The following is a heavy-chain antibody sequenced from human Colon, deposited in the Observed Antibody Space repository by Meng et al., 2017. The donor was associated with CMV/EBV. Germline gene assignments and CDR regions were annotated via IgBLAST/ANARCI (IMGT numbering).Heavy chain of an antibody. D-gene: IGHD6-19*01. V-gene: IGHV1-18*04. CDR1: DGCACIPCV. CDR2: VGHSGDT. CDR3: ASAQAGQDY. Sequence: VSCRLSDGCACIPCVVPWVRQAPGRGLGWRGWVGHSGDTELVQRFQGRVTMTADTSTKTAYKRVRSVTTDDTDGYCCASAQAGQDYWGQGTLVTVSS. J-gene: IGHJ4*02.